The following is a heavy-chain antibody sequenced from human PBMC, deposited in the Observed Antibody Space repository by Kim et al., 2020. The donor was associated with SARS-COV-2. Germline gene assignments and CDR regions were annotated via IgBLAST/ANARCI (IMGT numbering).Heavy chain of an antibody. CDR2: ISSSSSYI. CDR3: ARDWVTLRDYYYYGMDV. J-gene: IGHJ6*02. Sequence: GGSLRLSCAASGFTFSSYSMNWVRQAPGKGLEWVSSISSSSSYIYYADSVKGRFTISRDNAKNSLYLQMNSLRAEDTAVYYCARDWVTLRDYYYYGMDVWGQGTTVTVSS. D-gene: IGHD5-18*01. V-gene: IGHV3-21*01. CDR1: GFTFSSYS.